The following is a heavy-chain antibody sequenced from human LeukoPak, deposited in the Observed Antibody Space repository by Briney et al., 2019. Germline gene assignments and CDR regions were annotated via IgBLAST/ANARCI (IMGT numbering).Heavy chain of an antibody. CDR1: GFSFSNFW. V-gene: IGHV3-74*01. D-gene: IGHD7-27*01. J-gene: IGHJ4*02. CDR3: ARDMWGSFDY. Sequence: GGSLRLSCAASGFSFSNFWMHWGRQAPGEGLVWVSRISPDGSETTYAVSVKGRFTISRDNAKNTLYLQLSSLRAEDTAVYYCARDMWGSFDYWGQEALVTVSS. CDR2: ISPDGSET.